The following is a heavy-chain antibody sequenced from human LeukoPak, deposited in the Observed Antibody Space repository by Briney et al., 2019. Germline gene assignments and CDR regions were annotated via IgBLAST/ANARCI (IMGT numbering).Heavy chain of an antibody. CDR2: IYYSGST. CDR3: ATRGYSYGYIFDY. D-gene: IGHD5-18*01. V-gene: IGHV4-59*08. J-gene: IGHJ4*02. Sequence: SETLSLTCTVSGGSISSYYWRWIRQPPGKGLEWIGYIYYSGSTNYNPSLKSRVTISVDTSKNQFSLKLSSVTAADTAVYYCATRGYSYGYIFDYWGQGTLVAVSS. CDR1: GGSISSYY.